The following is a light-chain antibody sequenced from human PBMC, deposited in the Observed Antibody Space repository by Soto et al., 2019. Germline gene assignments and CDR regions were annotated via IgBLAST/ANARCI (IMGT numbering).Light chain of an antibody. J-gene: IGKJ2*01. CDR3: QQRSNGPPYT. Sequence: EIVLTQSPATLSLSPGERATLSCRASQSVSSYLAWYQQKPGQAPRLLIYDASNRATGIPARFSGSGSGTDFTLTISSLEPEDFAVDYCQQRSNGPPYTFGQGTKLEIK. CDR2: DAS. V-gene: IGKV3-11*01. CDR1: QSVSSY.